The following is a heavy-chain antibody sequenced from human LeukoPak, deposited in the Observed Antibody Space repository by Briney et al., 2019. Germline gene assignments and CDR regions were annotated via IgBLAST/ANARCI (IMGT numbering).Heavy chain of an antibody. D-gene: IGHD6-13*01. J-gene: IGHJ2*01. CDR3: ARGYVYSSSRHDWYFDL. Sequence: SETLSLTCAVYGGSFSGYYWSWIRQPPGKGLEWIGEINHSGSTNYNPSLKSRVTISVDTSKNQFSLKLSSVTAADTAVYYCARGYVYSSSRHDWYFDLWGRGTLVTVSS. CDR1: GGSFSGYY. CDR2: INHSGST. V-gene: IGHV4-34*01.